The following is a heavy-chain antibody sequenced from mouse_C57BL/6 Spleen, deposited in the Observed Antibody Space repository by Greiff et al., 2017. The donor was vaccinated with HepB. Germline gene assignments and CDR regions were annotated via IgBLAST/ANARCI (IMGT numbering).Heavy chain of an antibody. CDR1: GYTFTDYY. Sequence: EVQLQQSGPELVKPGASVKISCKASGYTFTDYYMNWVKQSHGKSLEWIGDINPNNGGTSYNQKFKGKATLTVDKSSSTAYMELRSLTSEDSAVYYCARRGVVATSYFDYWGQGTTLTVSS. CDR2: INPNNGGT. D-gene: IGHD1-1*01. V-gene: IGHV1-26*01. CDR3: ARRGVVATSYFDY. J-gene: IGHJ2*01.